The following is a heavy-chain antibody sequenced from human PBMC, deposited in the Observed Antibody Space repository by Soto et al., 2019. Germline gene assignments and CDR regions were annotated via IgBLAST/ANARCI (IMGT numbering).Heavy chain of an antibody. V-gene: IGHV4-31*03. CDR3: AGKPNALYYFDF. CDR1: PGSISSHAYY. D-gene: IGHD2-8*01. Sequence: SQTLCLPCTASPGSISSHAYYWSWMRQHPARGLEWIGYIHNSGIPYYSPSLRSRVTISVDTSQNQVSLELRSVTAADTAVYYCAGKPNALYYFDFWGQGTLVT. CDR2: IHNSGIP. J-gene: IGHJ4*02.